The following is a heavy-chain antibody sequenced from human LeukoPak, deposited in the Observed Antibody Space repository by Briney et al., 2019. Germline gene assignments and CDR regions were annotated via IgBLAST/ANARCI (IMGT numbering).Heavy chain of an antibody. D-gene: IGHD5-12*01. V-gene: IGHV3-30*03. J-gene: IGHJ4*01. CDR3: ARDVSGGYGRFDY. Sequence: PGGSLRLSCAASGFTFSSYGMHWVRQAPGKGLEWVAVISYDGSNKYYADSVKGRFTISRDNSKNTLYLQMNSLRAEDTAVYYCARDVSGGYGRFDYWGQGTLVTVSS. CDR1: GFTFSSYG. CDR2: ISYDGSNK.